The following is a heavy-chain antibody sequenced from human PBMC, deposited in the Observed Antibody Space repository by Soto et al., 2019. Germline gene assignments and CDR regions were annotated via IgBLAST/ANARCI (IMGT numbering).Heavy chain of an antibody. CDR3: ARHVGGYRFFDD. CDR2: IFYSGNT. D-gene: IGHD5-12*01. V-gene: IGHV4-59*08. Sequence: SETLSLTCTVSGGSISGYYWSWIRQPPGKGLEWIGYIFYSGNTNYNPSLKSRVTISVDTSKNQFSLKLSSVTAADTAVYYCARHVGGYRFFDDWGQGTLVTVSS. CDR1: GGSISGYY. J-gene: IGHJ4*02.